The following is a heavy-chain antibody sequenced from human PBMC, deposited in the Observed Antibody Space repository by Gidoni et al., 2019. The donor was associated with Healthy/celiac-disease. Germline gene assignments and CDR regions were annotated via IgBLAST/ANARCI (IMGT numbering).Heavy chain of an antibody. Sequence: EVQLVESGGGLVQPGGSLRLSCAASGFTFSSYSMNWVRQAPGKGLEWVSYISSSSSTIYDADSVKGRFTISRDNAKNSLYLQMNSLRDEDTAVYYCARERITSINWFDPWGQGTLVTVSS. V-gene: IGHV3-48*02. CDR2: ISSSSSTI. D-gene: IGHD3-10*01. CDR3: ARERITSINWFDP. J-gene: IGHJ5*02. CDR1: GFTFSSYS.